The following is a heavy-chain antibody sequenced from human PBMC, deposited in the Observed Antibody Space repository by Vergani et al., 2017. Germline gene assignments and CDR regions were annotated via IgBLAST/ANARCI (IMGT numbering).Heavy chain of an antibody. CDR3: ARGGIIAAPSYLYYFYMDV. J-gene: IGHJ6*03. CDR1: GYSFNRYG. Sequence: QVQLVQSGAEMKKPGASVNVSCKTSGYSFNRYGINWVRQAPGQGLEWLGWISGYDGKTKYVEKLQGRITVTIDTSTNSAYMELRGLRSDDTAVYYCARGGIIAAPSYLYYFYMDVWGKGTSVTVSS. V-gene: IGHV1-18*01. D-gene: IGHD6-6*01. CDR2: ISGYDGKT.